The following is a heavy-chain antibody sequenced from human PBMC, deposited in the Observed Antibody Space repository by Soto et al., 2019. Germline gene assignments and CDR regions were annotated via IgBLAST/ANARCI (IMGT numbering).Heavy chain of an antibody. D-gene: IGHD6-19*01. CDR1: GFTFSSYW. CDR3: ARDQTVAGPTTFDY. V-gene: IGHV3-74*01. J-gene: IGHJ4*02. CDR2: IDSGGSTT. Sequence: PGGSLRLSCAASGFTFSSYWMHWVRQTPGKGLVWVSRIDSGGSTTTYADSVKGRFTISRDDAKNTLYLQMNSLRAEDTAVYYYARDQTVAGPTTFDYCGQGTLVTVSS.